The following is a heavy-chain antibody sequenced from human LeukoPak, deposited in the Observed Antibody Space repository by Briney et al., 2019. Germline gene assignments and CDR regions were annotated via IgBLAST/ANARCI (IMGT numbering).Heavy chain of an antibody. V-gene: IGHV4-34*01. CDR3: ARGSPYSGGSYYYHYYMDV. D-gene: IGHD3-16*01. CDR2: INHGGST. J-gene: IGHJ6*03. Sequence: PSETLSLTCTVYGGSFSGYYWSWIRQPPGKGLEWFGEINHGGSTNYNPSLRSRVTISVDTSKNQFSLKVTSVTAADTAVYYCARGSPYSGGSYYYHYYMDVWGKGTTVTVSS. CDR1: GGSFSGYY.